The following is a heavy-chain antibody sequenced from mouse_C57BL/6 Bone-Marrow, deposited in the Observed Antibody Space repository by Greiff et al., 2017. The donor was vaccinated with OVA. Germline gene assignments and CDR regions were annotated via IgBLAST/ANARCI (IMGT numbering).Heavy chain of an antibody. Sequence: VQLVESGAELARPGASVKMSCKASGYTFTSYTMHWVKQRPGQGLEWIGYINPSSGYTKYNQKFKDKATLTADKSSSTAYMQLSSLTSEDSAVYYCARLPTYDGYPLGYWGQGTTLTVSS. V-gene: IGHV1-4*01. CDR2: INPSSGYT. CDR3: ARLPTYDGYPLGY. CDR1: GYTFTSYT. J-gene: IGHJ2*01. D-gene: IGHD2-3*01.